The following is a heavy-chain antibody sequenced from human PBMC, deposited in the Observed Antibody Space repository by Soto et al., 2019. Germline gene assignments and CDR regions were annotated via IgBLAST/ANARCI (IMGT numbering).Heavy chain of an antibody. CDR1: GFTFSSYS. D-gene: IGHD2-15*01. CDR2: ISSSSSYI. Sequence: EVQLVESGGGLVKPGGSLRLSCAASGFTFSSYSMNWVRQAPGKGLEWVSSISSSSSYIYYADSVKGRITISRDNAKNSLYLQMNSLRAEDTAVYYCARQGQDIVVVVAAEDNWFDPWGQGTLVTVSS. V-gene: IGHV3-21*01. J-gene: IGHJ5*02. CDR3: ARQGQDIVVVVAAEDNWFDP.